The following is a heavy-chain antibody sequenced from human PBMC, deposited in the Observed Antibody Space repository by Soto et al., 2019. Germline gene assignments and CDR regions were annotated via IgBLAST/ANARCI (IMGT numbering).Heavy chain of an antibody. V-gene: IGHV3-53*01. CDR2: IYSGGST. CDR3: ATSRRIQLWFSYYYYGMDV. Sequence: HPGWSLRLSCASSVFTVISNYMSWVRQAPGKGLEWVSVIYSGGSTYYADSVKRRFTISRDNSKNTLYLQMDSLRAEDTAVYYCATSRRIQLWFSYYYYGMDVWGQGTTVTVSS. CDR1: VFTVISNY. D-gene: IGHD5-18*01. J-gene: IGHJ6*02.